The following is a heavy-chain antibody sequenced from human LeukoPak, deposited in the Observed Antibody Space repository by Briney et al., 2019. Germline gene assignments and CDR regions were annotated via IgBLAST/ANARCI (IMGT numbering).Heavy chain of an antibody. D-gene: IGHD3-10*01. V-gene: IGHV4-39*01. CDR2: IYYTGTT. CDR1: SGSISSSYSY. CDR3: TRREAFGELRSDY. J-gene: IGHJ4*02. Sequence: SETLSLTCTVSSGSISSSYSYWDWIRQPPGKGLAWVGTIYYTGTTYDNPSLKSRVTVFVDTSKYQFSLQLSSVTAADTAMYYCTRREAFGELRSDYWGQGTLVTVSS.